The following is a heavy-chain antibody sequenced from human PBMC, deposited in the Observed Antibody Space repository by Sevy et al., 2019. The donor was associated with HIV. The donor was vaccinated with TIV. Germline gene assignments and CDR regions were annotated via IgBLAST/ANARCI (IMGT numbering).Heavy chain of an antibody. CDR3: AHETFGRFES. J-gene: IGHJ4*02. V-gene: IGHV3-7*01. D-gene: IGHD3-16*01. Sequence: GWSLRLSCAASGFTFSANWMNWVRQAPGKGLEWVANIKADGSDKHYVDSVEGRFTISRDNAKNLLFLQMNSLRVEDMAVYYCAHETFGRFESWGQGTLVTVS. CDR2: IKADGSDK. CDR1: GFTFSANW.